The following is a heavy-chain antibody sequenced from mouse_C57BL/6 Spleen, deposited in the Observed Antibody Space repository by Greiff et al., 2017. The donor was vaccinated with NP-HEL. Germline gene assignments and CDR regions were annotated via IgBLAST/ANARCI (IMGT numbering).Heavy chain of an antibody. CDR3: TRPYAMDY. CDR1: GFNIKDDY. V-gene: IGHV14-4*01. Sequence: EVKLVESGAELVRPGASVKLSCTASGFNIKDDYMHWVKQRPEQGLEWIGWIDPENGDTEYASKFQGKATITADTSSNTAYLQLSSLTSEDTAVYYCTRPYAMDYWGQGTSVTVSS. CDR2: IDPENGDT. J-gene: IGHJ4*01.